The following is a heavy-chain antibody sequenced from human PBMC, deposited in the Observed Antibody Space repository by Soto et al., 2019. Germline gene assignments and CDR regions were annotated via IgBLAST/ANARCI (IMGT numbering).Heavy chain of an antibody. D-gene: IGHD3-3*01. CDR1: GGTIRSHA. CDR3: ARGGDRFLERSGFDP. V-gene: IGHV1-69*12. Sequence: QVQLVQSGAEVKKPGSSVKVSCKASGGTIRSHAFSWVRQAPGQGLEWMGGIIPIFGTANYAQKFQGRVTITADESMNTAYMELSSLRSEDTAVYYCARGGDRFLERSGFDPWGQGTLVSVSS. CDR2: IIPIFGTA. J-gene: IGHJ5*02.